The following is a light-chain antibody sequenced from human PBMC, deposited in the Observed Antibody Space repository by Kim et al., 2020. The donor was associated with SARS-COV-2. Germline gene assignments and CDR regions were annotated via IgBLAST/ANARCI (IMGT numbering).Light chain of an antibody. CDR3: QSYDSSLSGSYV. CDR2: GNS. CDR1: SSNIGAGYD. J-gene: IGLJ1*01. V-gene: IGLV1-40*03. Sequence: VTISCTGSSSNIGAGYDVLWYQQLPGTAPKLLIYGNSNRPSGVPDRCSGSKSGASASLAITGLQAEDEADYYCQSYDSSLSGSYVFGTGTKVTVL.